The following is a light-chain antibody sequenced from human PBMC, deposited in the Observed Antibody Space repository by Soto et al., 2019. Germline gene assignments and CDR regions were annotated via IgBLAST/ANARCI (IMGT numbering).Light chain of an antibody. CDR3: SSYAGSNNV. V-gene: IGLV2-8*01. CDR1: SSDVGGCNY. J-gene: IGLJ1*01. Sequence: QSALTQPPSASGSPGQSVTISCTGTSSDVGGCNYVSWYQQHPGKAPKLMIYEVSKRPSGVPDRFSGSKSGNTASLTVSGLQAEEEADYYCSSYAGSNNVFGTGTKLTVL. CDR2: EVS.